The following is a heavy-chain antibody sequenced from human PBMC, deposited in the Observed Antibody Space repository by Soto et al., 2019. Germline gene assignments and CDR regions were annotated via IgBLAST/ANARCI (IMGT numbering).Heavy chain of an antibody. Sequence: PGGSLRLSCAASGFTFSSYAMSWVRQAPGKGLEWVSGVSGSGDYTFYADSVKGRLTISRDNSKNTLYLQMNSLRAEDTAVYYCARDLTVTRGCTSTSCYYDALDIWGQGTMVTVSS. CDR3: ARDLTVTRGCTSTSCYYDALDI. J-gene: IGHJ3*02. CDR2: VSGSGDYT. V-gene: IGHV3-23*01. CDR1: GFTFSSYA. D-gene: IGHD2-2*01.